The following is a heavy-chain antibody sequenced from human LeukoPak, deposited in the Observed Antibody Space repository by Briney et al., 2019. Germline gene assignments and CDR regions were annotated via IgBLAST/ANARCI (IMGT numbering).Heavy chain of an antibody. V-gene: IGHV4-34*01. CDR3: ARGSGSSSSSYYYYPMDG. D-gene: IGHD6-6*01. CDR2: INHSGST. CDR1: GGSFSGYY. Sequence: PSETLSLTCAVYGGSFSGYYWSWIRQPPGKGLEWIGEINHSGSTNYNPSLKSRVTISVDTSKNQFSLKLSSVTAADTAVYYCARGSGSSSSSYYYYPMDGLGKGTTVTVSS. J-gene: IGHJ6*03.